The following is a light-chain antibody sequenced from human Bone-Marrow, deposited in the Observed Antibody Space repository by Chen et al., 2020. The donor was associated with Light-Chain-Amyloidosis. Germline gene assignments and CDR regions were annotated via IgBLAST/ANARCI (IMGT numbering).Light chain of an antibody. J-gene: IGLJ3*02. V-gene: IGLV3-21*02. Sequence: SYVLTQPSSVLVAPGQTATIACGGNNIGSTSVHWYQQTPGQAPLLVVYDDSDRPSGIPERLSGCNSGNTATLTISRVEAGDEADYEGQVWDRSSDRPVFGGGTKLTVL. CDR3: QVWDRSSDRPV. CDR1: NIGSTS. CDR2: DDS.